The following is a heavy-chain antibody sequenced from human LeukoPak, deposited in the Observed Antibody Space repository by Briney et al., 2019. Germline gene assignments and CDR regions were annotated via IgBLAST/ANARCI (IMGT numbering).Heavy chain of an antibody. V-gene: IGHV3-30*02. Sequence: GGSLRLSCAASGFTFSSYGMHWVRQAPGKGLEWVAFIRYDGSNKYYADSVKGRFTISRDNSKNTLYLQMNSLRAEDTAVYYCAKAGGSCGSCYSLGGYWGQGTLVTVSS. CDR2: IRYDGSNK. D-gene: IGHD2-15*01. J-gene: IGHJ4*02. CDR1: GFTFSSYG. CDR3: AKAGGSCGSCYSLGGY.